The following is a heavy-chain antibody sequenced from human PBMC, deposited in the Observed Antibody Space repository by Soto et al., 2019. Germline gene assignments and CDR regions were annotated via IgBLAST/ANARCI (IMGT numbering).Heavy chain of an antibody. D-gene: IGHD3-10*01. CDR3: AGGGIWFGVWVYSQTYGMDV. J-gene: IGHJ6*02. V-gene: IGHV1-69*13. CDR1: GGTFSSYA. Sequence: SVKVSCKASGGTFSSYAISWVRQAPGQGLEWMGGIIPIFGTANYAQKFQGRVTITADESTSTAYMELSSLRSEDTAVYYCAGGGIWFGVWVYSQTYGMDVWGQGTTVTVSS. CDR2: IIPIFGTA.